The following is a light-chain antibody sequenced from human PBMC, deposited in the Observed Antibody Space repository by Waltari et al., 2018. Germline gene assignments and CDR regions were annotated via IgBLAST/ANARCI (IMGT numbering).Light chain of an antibody. CDR3: AAWDDSLNGRWV. CDR1: ASNLGHNV. J-gene: IGLJ3*02. Sequence: QSVLTQPPSASGTPGQGVPISCSGGASNLGHNVVNWYQQVPGKAPKLLIYRSDRRPAGVPDRFSGSKSGTSASLAISGLQSEDEADYYCAAWDDSLNGRWVFGGGTKVTVL. CDR2: RSD. V-gene: IGLV1-44*01.